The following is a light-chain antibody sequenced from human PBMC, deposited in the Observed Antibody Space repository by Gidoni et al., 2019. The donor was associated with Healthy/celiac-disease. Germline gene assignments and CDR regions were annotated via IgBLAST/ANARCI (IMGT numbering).Light chain of an antibody. Sequence: EIVLTQSPGTLSLSPGERATLSCRASQSVSSSYLAWYQQKPGQAPRLLIYGASSRATGIPDRFSGSGSGTDFTLTISRLEPEDFAVYYCKQYGRSPITFGQGTRLEIK. V-gene: IGKV3-20*01. CDR2: GAS. CDR1: QSVSSSY. CDR3: KQYGRSPIT. J-gene: IGKJ5*01.